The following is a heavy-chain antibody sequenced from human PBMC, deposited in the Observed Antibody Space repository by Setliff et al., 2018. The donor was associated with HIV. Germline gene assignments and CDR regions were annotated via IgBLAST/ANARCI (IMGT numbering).Heavy chain of an antibody. CDR3: ARDVDVYDILTGYHFDY. J-gene: IGHJ4*02. CDR2: ITPSGGSR. D-gene: IGHD3-9*01. V-gene: IGHV1-46*01. Sequence: ASVKVSCKTSGYTFSSYSLHWVRQGPGQGLEWMGIITPSGGSRRYAQKFQGRLTMTRDMSTSTVHMDLSSLRPEDTAVYYCARDVDVYDILTGYHFDYWGQGTLFTVSS. CDR1: GYTFSSYS.